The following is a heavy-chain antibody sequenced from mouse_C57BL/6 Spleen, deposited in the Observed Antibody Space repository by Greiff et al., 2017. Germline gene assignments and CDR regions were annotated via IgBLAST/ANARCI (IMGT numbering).Heavy chain of an antibody. Sequence: QVQLQQSGPELVKPGASVTISCKASGYAFSSSWMNWVKQRPGKGLEWIGRIYPGDGDTNSNGKFKGKATLTADKSSSTADMQLSSLTSEDSAVYFCARKEDRGYFDSWGQGTTLTVSS. CDR2: IYPGDGDT. CDR3: ARKEDRGYFDS. D-gene: IGHD3-1*01. J-gene: IGHJ2*01. V-gene: IGHV1-82*01. CDR1: GYAFSSSW.